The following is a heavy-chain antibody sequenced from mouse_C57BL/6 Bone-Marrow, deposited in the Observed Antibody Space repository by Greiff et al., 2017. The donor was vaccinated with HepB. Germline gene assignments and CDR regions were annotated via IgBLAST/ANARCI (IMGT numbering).Heavy chain of an antibody. J-gene: IGHJ4*01. D-gene: IGHD1-1*01. CDR2: ISYDGSN. CDR3: ARDRSIYYYGSSYPYAMDY. V-gene: IGHV3-6*01. CDR1: GYSITSGYY. Sequence: EVQLQQSGPGLVKPSQSLSLTCSVTGYSITSGYYWNWILQFPGNTLEWMGYISYDGSNNYNPSLKNRISITRDTSKNQFFLKLNSVTTEDTATYYCARDRSIYYYGSSYPYAMDYWGQGTSVTVSS.